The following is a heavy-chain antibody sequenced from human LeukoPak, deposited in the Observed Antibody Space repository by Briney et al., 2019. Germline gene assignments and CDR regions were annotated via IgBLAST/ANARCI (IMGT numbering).Heavy chain of an antibody. CDR3: ARGGRIAAAPFDY. D-gene: IGHD6-13*01. CDR1: GFTFSSYA. Sequence: PGGSLRLSCAASGFTFSSYAMHWVRQAPGKGLEWVAVISYDGSNKYYADSVKGRFTISRDNSKNTLCLQMNSLRAEDTAVYYCARGGRIAAAPFDYWGQGTLVTVSS. J-gene: IGHJ4*02. V-gene: IGHV3-30-3*01. CDR2: ISYDGSNK.